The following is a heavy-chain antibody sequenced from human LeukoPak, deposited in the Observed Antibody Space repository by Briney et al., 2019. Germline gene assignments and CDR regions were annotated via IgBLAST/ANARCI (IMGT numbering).Heavy chain of an antibody. CDR3: ARGANYCTNGVCSLFY. CDR2: INPSGGST. Sequence: ASVKVSCKASGYTFTSYYMHWVRQAPGQGLEWMGIINPSGGSTRYAQKFQGRVTMTRDTSTSTVYMELSSLRSEDTAVYYCARGANYCTNGVCSLFYWGQGTLVTVSS. V-gene: IGHV1-46*01. D-gene: IGHD2-8*01. J-gene: IGHJ4*02. CDR1: GYTFTSYY.